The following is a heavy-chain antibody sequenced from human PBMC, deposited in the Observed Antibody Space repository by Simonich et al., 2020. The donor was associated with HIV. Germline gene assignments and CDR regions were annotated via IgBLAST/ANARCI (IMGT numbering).Heavy chain of an antibody. J-gene: IGHJ1*01. Sequence: ITLRESGPPLVKPTQTLTLTCTFSGFSLSTSGVGVGWILQPPGKALEWLALIHWNDYKSYSPSLKSRPTITKDTSKNQVVLTMTNMDPVDTATYYCAHLYDSSGYYYVFFQHWGQGTLVTVSS. CDR1: GFSLSTSGVG. V-gene: IGHV2-5*01. CDR2: IHWNDYK. CDR3: AHLYDSSGYYYVFFQH. D-gene: IGHD3-22*01.